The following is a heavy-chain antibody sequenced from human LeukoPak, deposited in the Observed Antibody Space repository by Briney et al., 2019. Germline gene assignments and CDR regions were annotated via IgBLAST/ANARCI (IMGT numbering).Heavy chain of an antibody. CDR1: GFTFSTYG. V-gene: IGHV3-33*01. CDR3: ARGTRGIVLAGEFFDY. J-gene: IGHJ4*02. CDR2: IWCDGSNK. D-gene: IGHD6-19*01. Sequence: GGSLRLSCAASGFTFSTYGMHWVRQAPGKGREWVAVIWCDGSNKYYADSVKGRFNISRDNSKNTLYLQMNSLRAEDTAVYYCARGTRGIVLAGEFFDYWGQGTLVTVSS.